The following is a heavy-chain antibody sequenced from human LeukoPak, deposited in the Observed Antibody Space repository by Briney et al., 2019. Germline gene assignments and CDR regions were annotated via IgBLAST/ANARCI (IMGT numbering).Heavy chain of an antibody. J-gene: IGHJ4*02. CDR1: GFTFSNYF. V-gene: IGHV3-7*01. CDR3: ARDRGWRSGGYYLYYFDF. D-gene: IGHD3-22*01. Sequence: GSLRLSCAASGFTFSNYFMSWVRQAPGEGLEWVASIKGDGSEKYYVDSVKGRFTISRDNAKNSLLLQMNSLRAEDTAVYFCARDRGWRSGGYYLYYFDFWGQGNLVTVSS. CDR2: IKGDGSEK.